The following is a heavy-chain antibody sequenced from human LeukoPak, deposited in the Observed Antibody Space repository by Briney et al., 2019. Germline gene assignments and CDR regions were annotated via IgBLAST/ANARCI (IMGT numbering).Heavy chain of an antibody. CDR1: GVALSTSSYY. CDR3: TRRPLRYFDRPNAFDI. D-gene: IGHD3-9*01. CDR2: INHSGST. V-gene: IGHV4-39*07. Sequence: PSQTLSLTCTVSGVALSTSSYYSSCIRQPPGKRLEWIGEINHSGSTNYNPSLKSRVTISVDTSKNQFSLKLSSVTAADTAVYYCTRRPLRYFDRPNAFDIWGQGTMVTVSS. J-gene: IGHJ3*02.